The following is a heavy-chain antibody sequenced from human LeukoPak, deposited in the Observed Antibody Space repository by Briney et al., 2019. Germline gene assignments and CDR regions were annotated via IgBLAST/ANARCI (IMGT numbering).Heavy chain of an antibody. CDR3: ARGRGESPHDYGDYDYYYYGMDV. D-gene: IGHD4-17*01. Sequence: SETLSLTCAVYGGSFSGYYWSWIRQPPGKGLEWIGEINHSGSTNYNPSLKSRVTISVDTSKNQFSLKLSPVTAADTAVYYCARGRGESPHDYGDYDYYYYGMDVWGQGTTVTVSS. CDR2: INHSGST. CDR1: GGSFSGYY. V-gene: IGHV4-34*01. J-gene: IGHJ6*02.